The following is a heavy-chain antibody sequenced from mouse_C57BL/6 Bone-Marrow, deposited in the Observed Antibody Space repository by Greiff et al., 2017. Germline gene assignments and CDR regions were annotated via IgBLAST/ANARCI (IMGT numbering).Heavy chain of an antibody. V-gene: IGHV1-7*01. CDR3: ARILIYYYGSSYAWYCDV. CDR1: GYTFTSYW. CDR2: INPSSGYT. J-gene: IGHJ1*03. Sequence: QVQLKESGAELAKPGASVKLSCKASGYTFTSYWMHWVKQRPGQGLEWIGYINPSSGYTKYNQKFKDKATLTADKSYSTAYMQLSSLTFEDSAVYYCARILIYYYGSSYAWYCDVWGTGTTVTVSS. D-gene: IGHD1-1*01.